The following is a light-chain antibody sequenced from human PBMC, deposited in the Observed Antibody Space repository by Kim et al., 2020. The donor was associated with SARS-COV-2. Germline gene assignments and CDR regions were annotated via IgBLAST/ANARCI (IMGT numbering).Light chain of an antibody. CDR2: QDS. CDR3: QAWDSSTLV. J-gene: IGLJ1*01. CDR1: KLGDKY. V-gene: IGLV3-1*01. Sequence: GSPGQTASITCSGDKLGDKYACWYQQKPGQSPVLVIYQDSKRPSGIPERFSGSNSGNTATLTISGTQAMDEADYYCQAWDSSTLVFGTGTKVTVL.